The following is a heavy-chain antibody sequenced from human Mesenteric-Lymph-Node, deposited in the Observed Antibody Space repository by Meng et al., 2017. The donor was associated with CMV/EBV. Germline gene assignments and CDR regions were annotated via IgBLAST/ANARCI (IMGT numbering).Heavy chain of an antibody. CDR2: IYNDGRT. CDR3: ARVNGGYGSGEP. Sequence: GESLKISCAVSGFNVGNNHVNWVRQAPGKGLEWVSVIYNDGRTGYADSVKGRFTISRDNTKNTLYLEMNSLRIDDTAVYYCARVNGGYGSGEPWGQGTLVTVSS. CDR1: GFNVGNNH. V-gene: IGHV3-53*05. D-gene: IGHD3-10*01. J-gene: IGHJ5*02.